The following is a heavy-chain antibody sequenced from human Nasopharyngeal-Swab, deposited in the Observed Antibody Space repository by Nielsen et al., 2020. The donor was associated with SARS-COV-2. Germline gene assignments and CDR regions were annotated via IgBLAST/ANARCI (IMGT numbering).Heavy chain of an antibody. V-gene: IGHV3-23*01. CDR2: ISGSGGST. CDR1: GFTFSSYA. J-gene: IGHJ4*02. CDR3: AKDRGRGVAATQADY. D-gene: IGHD2-15*01. Sequence: GGSLRLSCAASGFTFSSYAMSWVRQAPGKGLEWVSAISGSGGSTSYADSVKGRFTISRDNSKNTLYLQMHSLRAEDTAVYYCAKDRGRGVAATQADYWGQGTLVTVSS.